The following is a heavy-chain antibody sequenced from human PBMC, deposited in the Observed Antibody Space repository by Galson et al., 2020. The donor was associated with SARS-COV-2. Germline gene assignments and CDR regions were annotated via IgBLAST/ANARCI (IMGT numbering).Heavy chain of an antibody. Sequence: ASVKVSCKVSGYTLTELSMHWVRQAPGKGLEWMGGFDPEDGETIYAQKFQGRVTMTEDTSTDTAYMELNSLRSEDTAVYYCATVRVLPYFDWLFTFDYWGQGTLVTVSS. CDR3: ATVRVLPYFDWLFTFDY. CDR2: FDPEDGET. V-gene: IGHV1-24*01. J-gene: IGHJ4*02. D-gene: IGHD3-9*01. CDR1: GYTLTELS.